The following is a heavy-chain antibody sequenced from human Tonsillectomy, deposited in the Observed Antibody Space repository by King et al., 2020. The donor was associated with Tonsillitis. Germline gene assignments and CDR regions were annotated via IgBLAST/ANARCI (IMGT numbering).Heavy chain of an antibody. CDR2: VSAENGQS. V-gene: IGHV1-18*01. CDR1: GYRFTSYV. J-gene: IGHJ3*01. D-gene: IGHD6-19*01. CDR3: AREGRGSYRDAFDV. Sequence: QLVQSGAEVKKPGASVKVSCVTSGYRFTSYVISWVRQAPGHGLEWVGWVSAENGQSDSAQMFQGRLTLTTDTSTNTAYMELRSLRSDDTALYYCAREGRGSYRDAFDVWGQGTMVTVSS.